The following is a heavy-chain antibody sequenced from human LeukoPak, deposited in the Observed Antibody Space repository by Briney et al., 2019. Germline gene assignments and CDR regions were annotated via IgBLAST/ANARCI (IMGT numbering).Heavy chain of an antibody. V-gene: IGHV3-23*01. CDR3: ARAMPSSTYYFDS. CDR1: GFTFRHFA. CDR2: ISVSDGST. D-gene: IGHD2-2*01. Sequence: GGSLKLSCAASGFTFRHFAMNWVRQAPGEGLEWVSVISVSDGSTYYADSVRGRFTISRDNSKNTLLLQLNGLRAEDTAIYYCARAMPSSTYYFDSWGQGTLVTVSS. J-gene: IGHJ4*02.